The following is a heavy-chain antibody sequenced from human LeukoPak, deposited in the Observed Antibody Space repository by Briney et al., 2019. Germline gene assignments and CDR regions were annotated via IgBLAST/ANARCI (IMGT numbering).Heavy chain of an antibody. CDR3: ARDYLVSGGYFGY. CDR1: GFTFSNYN. D-gene: IGHD1-26*01. V-gene: IGHV3-48*01. Sequence: PGGSLRLSCAASGFTFSNYNMNWVRQAPGKGLEWVSYISSSSGTIYYADSVRGRFTISRDNGKNSLYLQMNSLRAEDTAVYYCARDYLVSGGYFGYWGQGTLVTVSS. J-gene: IGHJ4*02. CDR2: ISSSSGTI.